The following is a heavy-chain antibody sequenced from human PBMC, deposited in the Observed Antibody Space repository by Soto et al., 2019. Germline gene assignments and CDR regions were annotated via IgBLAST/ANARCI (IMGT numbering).Heavy chain of an antibody. CDR3: ANAPLPNRGIMITFGGVTTCYFDY. CDR2: ISGSGGST. CDR1: GFTFSSYA. D-gene: IGHD3-16*01. V-gene: IGHV3-23*01. J-gene: IGHJ4*01. Sequence: QPGGSLRLSCAASGFTFSSYAMSWVRQAPGKGLEWVSAISGSGGSTYYADSVKGRFTISRGNSKNTLYLQMNSLRAEDTAVYYCANAPLPNRGIMITFGGVTTCYFDYWGQGTLVTVSS.